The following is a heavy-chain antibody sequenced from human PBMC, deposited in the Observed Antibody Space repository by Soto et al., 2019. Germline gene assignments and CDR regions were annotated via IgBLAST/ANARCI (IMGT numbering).Heavy chain of an antibody. V-gene: IGHV3-33*08. CDR3: ARGVAGIADRLWTDAFDI. CDR1: GFTFSSYG. CDR2: IWYDGSNK. D-gene: IGHD6-6*01. J-gene: IGHJ3*02. Sequence: GGSLRLSCAASGFTFSSYGMHWVRQAPGKGLEWVAVIWYDGSNKYYADSVKGRFTISRDNSKNTLYLQMNSVRAEDTAVYYCARGVAGIADRLWTDAFDIWGQGTMVTVSS.